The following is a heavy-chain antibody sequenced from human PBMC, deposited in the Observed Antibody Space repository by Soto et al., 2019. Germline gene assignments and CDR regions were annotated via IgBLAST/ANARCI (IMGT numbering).Heavy chain of an antibody. CDR3: ERGYGRNFDY. D-gene: IGHD5-18*01. Sequence: SETLSLTCAVSGGSISSGGYSCNWIRQPPGKGLEWIGYIYHSGSTYYNPSPKSRVTISVDRSKNQFSLKLSSVTAADTAVYYCERGYGRNFDYWGQGTLVTVSS. CDR2: IYHSGST. V-gene: IGHV4-30-2*01. J-gene: IGHJ4*02. CDR1: GGSISSGGYS.